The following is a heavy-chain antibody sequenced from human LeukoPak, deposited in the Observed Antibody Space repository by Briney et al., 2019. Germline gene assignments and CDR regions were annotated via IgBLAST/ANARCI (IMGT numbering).Heavy chain of an antibody. CDR1: GGSISSYY. CDR3: ASGYCSSTSCYLNY. CDR2: IYTSGST. V-gene: IGHV4-4*07. Sequence: SETLSLTCTVSGGSISSYYWSWIRQPAGKGLEWIGRIYTSGSTNYNPSLKSRVTMSVDTSKNQFSLKLSSVTAADTAVYYCASGYCSSTSCYLNYWGQGTLVNVSS. J-gene: IGHJ4*02. D-gene: IGHD2-2*03.